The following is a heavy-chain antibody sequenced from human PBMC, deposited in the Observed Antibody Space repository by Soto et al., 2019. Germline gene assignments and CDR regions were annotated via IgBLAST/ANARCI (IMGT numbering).Heavy chain of an antibody. CDR1: GGAIPGYY. CDR3: SRERGAVASTADAFDI. CDR2: AYFSGST. D-gene: IGHD6-19*01. J-gene: IGHJ3*02. Sequence: SETLSLTCNVSGGAIPGYYWNWIRQPPGKGLEWIGYAYFSGSTKYNPSLKSRVTILVDMSKDQFSLRLTSVTSADTAVYCCSRERGAVASTADAFDIWGQGTMVTVSS. V-gene: IGHV4-59*01.